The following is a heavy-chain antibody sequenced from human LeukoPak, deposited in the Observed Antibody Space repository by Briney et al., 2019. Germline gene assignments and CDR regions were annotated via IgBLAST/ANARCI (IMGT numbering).Heavy chain of an antibody. J-gene: IGHJ3*02. CDR1: GFIFSDYY. CDR3: ARGDMGTESSSNAFDI. CDR2: LSPDSAYT. Sequence: PGGSLRLSCAAPGFIFSDYYMLWIRQAPGKGLEWVSFLSPDSAYTNSADSVKGRFTISRDNAKKSLFLQMHSLRAEDTAVYYCARGDMGTESSSNAFDIWGQVTVVTVSS. V-gene: IGHV3-11*05. D-gene: IGHD2-8*02.